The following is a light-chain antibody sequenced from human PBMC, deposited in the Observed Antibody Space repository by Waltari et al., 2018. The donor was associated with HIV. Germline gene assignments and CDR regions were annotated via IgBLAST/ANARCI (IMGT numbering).Light chain of an antibody. Sequence: QSALTQPRSVSGSPGQSVTVSCTAASSAVGGYDSVSWYQQHPGKAPKLIIYDVTKRPSGVPGRFSGSRSGDTASLTISGLQADDEADYYCCSYAGSYSYVFGAGTRVIVL. J-gene: IGLJ1*01. CDR3: CSYAGSYSYV. V-gene: IGLV2-11*01. CDR2: DVT. CDR1: SSAVGGYDS.